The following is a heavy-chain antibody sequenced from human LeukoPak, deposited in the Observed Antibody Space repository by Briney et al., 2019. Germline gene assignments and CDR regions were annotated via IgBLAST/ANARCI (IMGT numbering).Heavy chain of an antibody. CDR3: TRGGVGATTQDY. D-gene: IGHD1-26*01. V-gene: IGHV3-49*03. J-gene: IGHJ4*02. CDR2: IRSKAYVGKT. CDR1: GFTFGDYA. Sequence: GGSLRLSCTASGFTFGDYAMSWFRQAPGKGLEWVGFIRSKAYVGKTEYAASVKGRFTISRGDSKSIAYLQMNSMKTEDTAVYYCTRGGVGATTQDYWGQGTVVTVSS.